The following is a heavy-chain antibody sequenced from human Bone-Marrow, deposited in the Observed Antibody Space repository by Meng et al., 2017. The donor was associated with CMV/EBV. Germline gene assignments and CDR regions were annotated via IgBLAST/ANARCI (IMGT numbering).Heavy chain of an antibody. J-gene: IGHJ4*02. CDR2: LFSGGTT. Sequence: GGSLRLSCVVSGFTVSSNYMSWVRQAPGKGLEWVSVLFSGGTTTYGDSVKGRFTISRDNSKNTLFLQMNSLRAEDTAVYYCARDGPSYYYDSSGLFDYWGQGTLVTVSS. V-gene: IGHV3-53*05. D-gene: IGHD3-22*01. CDR1: GFTVSSNY. CDR3: ARDGPSYYYDSSGLFDY.